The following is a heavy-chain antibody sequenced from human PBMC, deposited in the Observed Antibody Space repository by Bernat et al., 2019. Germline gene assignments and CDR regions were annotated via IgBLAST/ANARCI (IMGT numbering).Heavy chain of an antibody. CDR2: INAGNGNT. Sequence: QVQLVQSGAEVKKPGASVKVSCKASGYTFTSYAMHWVRQAPGQRLEWMGWINAGNGNTKYSQKFQGRVTITRDTSASTAYMELSSLRSEDTAVYYCARGLLGFGRLWATRYSMDVWGQGTTVTGSS. J-gene: IGHJ6*02. CDR1: GYTFTSYA. CDR3: ARGLLGFGRLWATRYSMDV. V-gene: IGHV1-3*01. D-gene: IGHD3-10*01.